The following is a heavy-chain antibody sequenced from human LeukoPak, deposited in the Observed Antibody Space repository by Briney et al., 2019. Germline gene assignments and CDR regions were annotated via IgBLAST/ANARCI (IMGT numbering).Heavy chain of an antibody. D-gene: IGHD3-9*01. CDR2: ISSSSSYI. CDR3: ARYLVGPFGMDF. J-gene: IGHJ6*02. Sequence: GGSLRLSCAASGFTFSSYSMNWVRQAPGKGLEWVSSISSSSSYIYYADSVKGRFTTSRDNAKNSLYLQMNSLRAEDTAVYYCARYLVGPFGMDFWLQGTKVSV. V-gene: IGHV3-21*01. CDR1: GFTFSSYS.